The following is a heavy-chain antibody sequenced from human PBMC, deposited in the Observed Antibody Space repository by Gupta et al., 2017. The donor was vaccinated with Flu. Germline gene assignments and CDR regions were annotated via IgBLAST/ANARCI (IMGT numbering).Heavy chain of an antibody. J-gene: IGHJ2*01. Sequence: RGGGESPKYADPVRGRFTISRDNSKNMLYLQMNSLRAEDTGVYHCAKSGRGQWLEYWYFDLWGRGTLVTAS. V-gene: IGHV3-23*01. CDR2: RGGGESP. CDR3: AKSGRGQWLEYWYFDL. D-gene: IGHD6-19*01.